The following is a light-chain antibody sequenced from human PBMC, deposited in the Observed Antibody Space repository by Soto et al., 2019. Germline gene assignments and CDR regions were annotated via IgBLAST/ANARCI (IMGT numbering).Light chain of an antibody. V-gene: IGKV3-20*01. CDR3: QQYDNSPIT. CDR2: GAS. Sequence: VMTQSPATLSVSPGERATLSCRASQSVSSSYLAWYQQKPGQAPRLLIYGASSRATGIPDRFSGTGSETDFTLTISRLEPEDFAVYYCQQYDNSPITFGQGTRLEIK. J-gene: IGKJ5*01. CDR1: QSVSSSY.